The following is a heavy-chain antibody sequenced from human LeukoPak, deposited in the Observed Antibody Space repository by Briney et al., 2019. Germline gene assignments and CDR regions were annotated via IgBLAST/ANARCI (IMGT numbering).Heavy chain of an antibody. CDR3: ARDAYYYDSGSYYYYGMDV. D-gene: IGHD3-22*01. CDR1: GGSISSYH. Sequence: SETLSLTCTVSGGSISSYHWSWIRQPPGKGLEWIGYIYYSGSTNYNPSLKSRVTISVDTSKNQFSLKLSSVTAADTAVYYCARDAYYYDSGSYYYYGMDVWGQGTTVTVSS. CDR2: IYYSGST. V-gene: IGHV4-59*01. J-gene: IGHJ6*02.